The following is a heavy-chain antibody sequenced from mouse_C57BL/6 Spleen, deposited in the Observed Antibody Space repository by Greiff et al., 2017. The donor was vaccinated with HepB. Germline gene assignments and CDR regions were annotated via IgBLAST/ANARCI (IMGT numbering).Heavy chain of an antibody. V-gene: IGHV5-16*01. J-gene: IGHJ2*01. CDR2: INYDGSST. CDR1: GFTFSDYY. CDR3: ARGKIYYGNYEGYFDY. D-gene: IGHD2-1*01. Sequence: EVNLVESEGGLVQPGSSMKLSCTASGFTFSDYYMAWVRQVPEKGLEWVANINYDGSSTYYLDSLKSRFIISRDNAKNILYLQMSSLKSEDTATYYCARGKIYYGNYEGYFDYWGQGTTLTVSS.